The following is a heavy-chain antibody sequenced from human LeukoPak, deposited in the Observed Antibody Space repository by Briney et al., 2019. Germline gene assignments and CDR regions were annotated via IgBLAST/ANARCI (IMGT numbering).Heavy chain of an antibody. D-gene: IGHD6-6*01. V-gene: IGHV3-9*01. CDR2: ISWNSGSI. CDR1: GFTFDDYA. J-gene: IGHJ4*02. Sequence: GGSLRLSCAASGFTFDDYAMHWVRQAPGKGLEWVSGISWNSGSIGYADSVKGRFTISRDNAKNSLYLQMNSLRAEDTAVYYCAKDRCSSSGCYFDYWGQGTLVTVSS. CDR3: AKDRCSSSGCYFDY.